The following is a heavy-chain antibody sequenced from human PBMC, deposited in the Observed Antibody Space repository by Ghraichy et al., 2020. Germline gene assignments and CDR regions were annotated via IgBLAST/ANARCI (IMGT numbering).Heavy chain of an antibody. CDR2: IYHSGSN. Sequence: SETLSLTCTVSGGSISTYYWNWIRQPPGKGLEWIGYIYHSGSNNYNPSLKSRVTISVDTSRNQFSLKLTSVTAAATAVYYCARMTGGGYMDVWGKGTMVIVAS. V-gene: IGHV4-59*01. CDR1: GGSISTYY. CDR3: ARMTGGGYMDV. J-gene: IGHJ6*03.